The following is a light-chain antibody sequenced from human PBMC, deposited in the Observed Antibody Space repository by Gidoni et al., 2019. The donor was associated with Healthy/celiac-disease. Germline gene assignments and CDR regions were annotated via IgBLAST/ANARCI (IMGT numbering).Light chain of an antibody. CDR3: LQHNSYPYT. V-gene: IGKV1-17*01. CDR2: AAS. J-gene: IGKJ2*01. CDR1: QGIRNA. Sequence: DIQLTQSPSSLSASVEDRVTITCRASQGIRNALGWYQQKPGKAPKRLIYAASSLQSGVPSRFSGSGSGTEFTLTISSLQPEDFATYYCLQHNSYPYTFXQXTKLEIK.